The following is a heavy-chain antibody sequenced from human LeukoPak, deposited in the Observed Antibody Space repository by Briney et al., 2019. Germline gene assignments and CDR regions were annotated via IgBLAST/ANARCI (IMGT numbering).Heavy chain of an antibody. J-gene: IGHJ4*02. CDR2: IYPGDSDT. CDR1: GYSFTSYW. D-gene: IGHD5-12*01. Sequence: GESLKISCKGSGYSFTSYWIVWVRQLPGKDLEWMGIIYPGDSDTRYSPSFQGQVTTSADKSINTAYLQWSSLKASDTAMYYCARLLPQASHSGYAGYWGQGTLVTVSS. CDR3: ARLLPQASHSGYAGY. V-gene: IGHV5-51*01.